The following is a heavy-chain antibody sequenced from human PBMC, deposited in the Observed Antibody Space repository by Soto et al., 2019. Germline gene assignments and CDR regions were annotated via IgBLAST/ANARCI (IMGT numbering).Heavy chain of an antibody. Sequence: SQTISLTCDISGDSVSSSSAAWNWIRQSPSRGLEWLGRTYYRSKWIHEYTVSMESRITINPDTTKNQFSLHIYSVTPEDTAVYYCAGVVWFRGMDVWGQGTPVTVSS. CDR3: AGVVWFRGMDV. CDR1: GDSVSSSSAA. J-gene: IGHJ6*02. CDR2: TYYRSKWIH. D-gene: IGHD3-16*01. V-gene: IGHV6-1*01.